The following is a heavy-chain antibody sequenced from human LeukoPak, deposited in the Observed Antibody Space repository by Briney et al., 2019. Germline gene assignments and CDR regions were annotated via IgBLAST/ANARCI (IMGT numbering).Heavy chain of an antibody. D-gene: IGHD6-13*01. CDR1: GFTFSSYW. J-gene: IGHJ5*02. Sequence: GGSLRLSYAASGFTFSSYWMSWVRQAPGKGLEWVANIKQDGSEKYYVDSVKGRFTISRDNAKNSLYLQMNSLRAEDTAVYYCARTDSSSTNWFDPWGQGTLVTVSS. CDR3: ARTDSSSTNWFDP. V-gene: IGHV3-7*01. CDR2: IKQDGSEK.